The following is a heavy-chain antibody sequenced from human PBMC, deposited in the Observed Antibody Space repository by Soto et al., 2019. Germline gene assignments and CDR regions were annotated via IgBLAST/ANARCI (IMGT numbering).Heavy chain of an antibody. CDR3: ARGIGSGSYDYYYYYMDV. D-gene: IGHD3-10*01. CDR2: INPNSGGT. Sequence: GASVKVSCKASGYTFTGYYMHWVRQAPGQRLEWMGWINPNSGGTNYAQKFQGWVTMTRDTSISTAYMELSRLRSDDTAVYYCARGIGSGSYDYYYYYMDVWGKGTTVTVSS. CDR1: GYTFTGYY. J-gene: IGHJ6*03. V-gene: IGHV1-2*04.